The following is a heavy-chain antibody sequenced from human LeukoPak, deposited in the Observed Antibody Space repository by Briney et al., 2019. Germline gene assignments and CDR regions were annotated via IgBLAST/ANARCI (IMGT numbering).Heavy chain of an antibody. J-gene: IGHJ4*02. CDR3: ARTEVSESYLAGGSDY. D-gene: IGHD1-26*01. CDR1: GYTFTGYY. V-gene: IGHV1-2*02. CDR2: INPNSGGT. Sequence: ASVKVSCKASGYTFTGYYMHWVRQAPGQGLEWMGWINPNSGGTNYAQKFQGRVTMTRDTSISTAYMELSRLRSDDTAVYYCARTEVSESYLAGGSDYWGQGTLVTVSS.